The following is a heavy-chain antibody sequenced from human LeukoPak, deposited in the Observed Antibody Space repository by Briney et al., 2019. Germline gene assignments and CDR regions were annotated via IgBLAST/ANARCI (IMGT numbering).Heavy chain of an antibody. CDR3: ARDRGTWNDDGFDY. CDR1: GYSVSSNYY. J-gene: IGHJ4*02. D-gene: IGHD1-1*01. V-gene: IGHV4-38-2*02. Sequence: SETLSLTCTVSGYSVSSNYYWGWIRQPPGKGLEWIGSIYHSESTYYNPSLKSRVTMSVDTSKNQFSLKLSSVTAADTAVYYCARDRGTWNDDGFDYWGQGTLVTVSS. CDR2: IYHSEST.